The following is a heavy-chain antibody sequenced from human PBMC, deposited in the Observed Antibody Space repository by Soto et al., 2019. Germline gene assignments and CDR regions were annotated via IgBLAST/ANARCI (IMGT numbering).Heavy chain of an antibody. V-gene: IGHV3-30-3*01. CDR2: ISYDGSNK. Sequence: QVQLVESGGGVVQPGRSLRLSCAASGFTFSSYAMHWVRQAPGKGLEWVAVISYDGSNKYYADSVKGRFTISRDNSKNTLSLQMNSLRAEDTAVYYCAREDYYYDSSGYPLGYFQYWGQGTLVTVSS. CDR3: AREDYYYDSSGYPLGYFQY. D-gene: IGHD3-22*01. CDR1: GFTFSSYA. J-gene: IGHJ1*01.